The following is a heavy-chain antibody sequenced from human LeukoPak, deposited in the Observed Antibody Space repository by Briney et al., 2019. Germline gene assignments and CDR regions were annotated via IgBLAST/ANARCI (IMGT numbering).Heavy chain of an antibody. CDR3: AKDNTIQLWFHFDY. Sequence: SVKVSCKASGYTFTSYAITWVRQAPGQGLEGMGGIIPVFGTVNSAQKFQGRVTITADKSTSTAYMELSSLRAEDTALYYCAKDNTIQLWFHFDYWGQGTLVTVSS. CDR1: GYTFTSYA. V-gene: IGHV1-69*06. CDR2: IIPVFGTV. J-gene: IGHJ4*02. D-gene: IGHD5-18*01.